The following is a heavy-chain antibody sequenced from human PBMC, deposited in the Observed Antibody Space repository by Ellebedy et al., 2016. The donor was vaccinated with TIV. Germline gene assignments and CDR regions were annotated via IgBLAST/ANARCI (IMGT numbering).Heavy chain of an antibody. CDR3: AKESSGKYPFDY. V-gene: IGHV3-9*01. CDR1: GFIFEHYA. J-gene: IGHJ4*02. Sequence: SLKISCAASGFIFEHYAMHWVRQVPGKGLEWVSGLSSSGNNIGSADSVKGRFIVSRDNSKNTLYLQMNSLRAEDTAVYYCAKESSGKYPFDYWGQGTLVTVSS. D-gene: IGHD1-26*01. CDR2: LSSSGNNI.